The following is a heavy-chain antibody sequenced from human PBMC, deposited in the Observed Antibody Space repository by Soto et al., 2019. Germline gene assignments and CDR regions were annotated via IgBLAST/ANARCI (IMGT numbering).Heavy chain of an antibody. CDR3: AKGDCSSTSCYATYYYYYYMDV. J-gene: IGHJ6*03. CDR1: GFPFSSYG. V-gene: IGHV3-30*18. D-gene: IGHD2-2*01. Sequence: GGSLSLSCAASGFPFSSYGMHWVRQAPGKGLEWVAVISYDGSNKYYADSVKGRFTISRDNSKNTLYLQMNSLRAEDTAVYYCAKGDCSSTSCYATYYYYYYMDVWGKGTTVTVSS. CDR2: ISYDGSNK.